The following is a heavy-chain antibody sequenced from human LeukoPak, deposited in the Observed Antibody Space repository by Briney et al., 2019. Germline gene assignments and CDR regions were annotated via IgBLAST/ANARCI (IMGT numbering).Heavy chain of an antibody. CDR2: IIPIFGTA. D-gene: IGHD2-2*01. CDR1: GGTFSSYA. J-gene: IGHJ6*03. V-gene: IGHV1-69*13. CDR3: ARVDCSSTSCHGDYYYYMDV. Sequence: GASVKVSCKASGGTFSSYAISWVRQAPGQGLEWMGGIIPIFGTANYAQKFQGRVTITADESTSTAYMELSSLRSEDTAVYYCARVDCSSTSCHGDYYYYMDVWGKGTTVTVSS.